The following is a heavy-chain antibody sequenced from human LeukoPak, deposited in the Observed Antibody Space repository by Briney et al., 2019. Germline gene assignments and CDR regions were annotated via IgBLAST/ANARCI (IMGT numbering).Heavy chain of an antibody. CDR1: NGSISSHY. D-gene: IGHD3-22*01. Sequence: PSETLSLTCTVPNGSISSHYWSWIRQPAGKGLEWIGHIYTSGSTNYNPSLKSRLTMSLDTSKSQFSLRLTSVTAADTAVYYCARIRDSSGYYLGAFDIWGQGTTVTVSS. J-gene: IGHJ3*02. V-gene: IGHV4-4*07. CDR2: IYTSGST. CDR3: ARIRDSSGYYLGAFDI.